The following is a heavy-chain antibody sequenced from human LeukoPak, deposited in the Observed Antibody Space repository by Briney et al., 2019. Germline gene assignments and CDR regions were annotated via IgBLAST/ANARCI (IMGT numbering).Heavy chain of an antibody. CDR2: IIPILGIA. J-gene: IGHJ4*02. CDR3: ARAPDSSGYNGLFDY. D-gene: IGHD3-22*01. V-gene: IGHV1-69*04. Sequence: ASVKVSCKASGGTFSSYAISWVRQAPGQGLEWMGRIIPILGIANYAQKFQGRVTMTTDTSTSTAYMELRSLRSDDTAVYYCARAPDSSGYNGLFDYWGQGSLATVSS. CDR1: GGTFSSYA.